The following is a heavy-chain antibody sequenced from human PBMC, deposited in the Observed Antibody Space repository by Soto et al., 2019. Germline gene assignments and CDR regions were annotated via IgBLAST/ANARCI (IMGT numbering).Heavy chain of an antibody. Sequence: GGSLRLSCAASGFTFSRYWMHWVRQAPGKGLVWVSRINNDGSSTSYADAVKGRFTISRDNAKNTLYLQMNSLRAEDMAVYYCVSVDSSSWXGDYFYYCGQGALVTVSS. J-gene: IGHJ4*02. D-gene: IGHD6-13*01. CDR3: VSVDSSSWXGDYFYY. CDR2: INNDGSST. V-gene: IGHV3-74*01. CDR1: GFTFSRYW.